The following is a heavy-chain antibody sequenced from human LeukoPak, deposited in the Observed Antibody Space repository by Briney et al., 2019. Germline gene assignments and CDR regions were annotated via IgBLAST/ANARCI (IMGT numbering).Heavy chain of an antibody. J-gene: IGHJ1*01. D-gene: IGHD3-22*01. CDR1: GFTFSSYS. CDR2: IGSSSNYI. CDR3: ARDYYDSSGYYLKYFQH. Sequence: PGGSLRLSCAASGFTFSSYSMNWVRQAPGKGLEWVSCIGSSSNYIYYGDSVKGRFTISRDNAKNSLYLQMNSLRAGDTAVYYCARDYYDSSGYYLKYFQHWGQGTLVTVSS. V-gene: IGHV3-21*01.